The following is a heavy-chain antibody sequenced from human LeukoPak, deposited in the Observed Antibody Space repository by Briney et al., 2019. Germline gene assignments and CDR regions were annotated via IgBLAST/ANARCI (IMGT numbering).Heavy chain of an antibody. CDR2: IYTSGST. CDR3: ARDRYYDFWSGYYTAWFDP. J-gene: IGHJ5*02. V-gene: IGHV4-4*07. D-gene: IGHD3-3*01. CDR1: GGSIGSYY. Sequence: SETLSLTCTVSGGSIGSYYWSWIRQPAGKGLEWIGRIYTSGSTNYNPSLKSRVTISVDTYKNQFSLKLSSVTAADTAVYYCARDRYYDFWSGYYTAWFDPWGQGTLVTVSS.